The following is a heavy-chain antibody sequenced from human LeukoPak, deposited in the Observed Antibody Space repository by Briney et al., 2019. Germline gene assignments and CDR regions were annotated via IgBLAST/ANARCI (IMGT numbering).Heavy chain of an antibody. CDR3: ARGMYCSSISCYGSYFDY. Sequence: SETLSLTCTVSGGSISSGDYYWSWIRQPPGKGLEWIGYIYYSGSTYYNPSLKSRVTISVDTTKNQFSLKLSSVTAADTAVYYCARGMYCSSISCYGSYFDYWGQGTLVTVSS. V-gene: IGHV4-30-4*01. D-gene: IGHD2-2*01. CDR1: GGSISSGDYY. J-gene: IGHJ4*02. CDR2: IYYSGST.